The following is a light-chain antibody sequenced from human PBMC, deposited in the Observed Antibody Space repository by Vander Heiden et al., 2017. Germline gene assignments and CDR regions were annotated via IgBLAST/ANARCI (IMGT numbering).Light chain of an antibody. CDR1: SSNIGAGYD. J-gene: IGLJ2*01. CDR3: QSYDSSLSGLV. V-gene: IGLV1-40*01. Sequence: QFVLTQPPSLSGAPGQRVTISCTGSSSNIGAGYDVHWYQQSPGTAPRLLIYDNNNRPSGAPDRFSGSKSGTSASLAITGLEAEDEADFYCQSYDSSLSGLVFGGGTKLTVL. CDR2: DNN.